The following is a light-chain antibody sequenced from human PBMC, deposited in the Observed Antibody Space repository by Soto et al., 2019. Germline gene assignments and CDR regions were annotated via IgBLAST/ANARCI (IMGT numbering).Light chain of an antibody. CDR3: QHRSNWPSVT. CDR2: DAS. V-gene: IGKV3-11*01. CDR1: QSVSSS. J-gene: IGKJ4*01. Sequence: EIVLTQSPATLSLSPGNRATLSCRASQSVSSSLAWYQLQPGQAPRLLIYDASNRATGIPARFSGSGSATHFTLSISSLDPEDCAVYYCQHRSNWPSVTFGGGTKLEIK.